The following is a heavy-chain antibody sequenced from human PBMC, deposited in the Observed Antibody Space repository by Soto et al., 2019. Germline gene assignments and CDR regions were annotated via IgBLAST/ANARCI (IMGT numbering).Heavy chain of an antibody. D-gene: IGHD1-1*01. CDR1: GGSITSSSYY. Sequence: QLQLQASGPGLVKPSETLSLTCTVSGGSITSSSYYWGWIRQPPGKGLEWIGRIYYSGSTYYNPSRKCRVIISLAMSKNQVSVQMSSVTAADTAVYYCARHDCNDLPWGGFRFDYWGQGTLVTVSA. V-gene: IGHV4-39*01. J-gene: IGHJ4*02. CDR2: IYYSGST. CDR3: ARHDCNDLPWGGFRFDY.